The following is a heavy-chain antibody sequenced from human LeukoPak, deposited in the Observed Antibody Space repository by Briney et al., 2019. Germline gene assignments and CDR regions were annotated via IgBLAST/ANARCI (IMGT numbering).Heavy chain of an antibody. CDR1: GLTFSTYA. CDR2: VTGSGDDT. D-gene: IGHD3-3*01. V-gene: IGHV3-23*01. J-gene: IGHJ4*02. CDR3: AKDLFGDFWSGYPDY. Sequence: GGSLRLSYVASGLTFSTYAMNWARQAPGRGLEWVSAVTGSGDDTYYADSVKGRFTISRDNSKNTLYLQMNSLRAEDTAVYYCAKDLFGDFWSGYPDYWGQGTLVTVSS.